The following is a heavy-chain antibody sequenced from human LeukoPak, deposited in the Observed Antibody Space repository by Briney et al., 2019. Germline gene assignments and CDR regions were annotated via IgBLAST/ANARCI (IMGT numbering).Heavy chain of an antibody. CDR2: ITRSSNFI. CDR1: GFTFSSFT. V-gene: IGHV3-21*01. CDR3: AKNTMTTYQYYMDV. D-gene: IGHD4-11*01. J-gene: IGHJ6*03. Sequence: GGSLRLSCAASGFTFSSFTMNWVRQAPGKGLEWVSSITRSSNFIYYADSVKGRFTISRDNAKNSLYLQMNSLRPEDTAVYYCAKNTMTTYQYYMDVWGKGTSVTISS.